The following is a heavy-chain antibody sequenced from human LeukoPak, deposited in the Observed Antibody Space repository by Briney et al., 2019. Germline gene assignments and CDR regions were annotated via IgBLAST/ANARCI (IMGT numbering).Heavy chain of an antibody. CDR3: ARDGKITMIVVVPQFDY. CDR2: ISYDGSNK. Sequence: GGSLRLSCAASGFTFSSYTMHWVRQAPGKGLEWVAVISYDGSNKYYADSVKGRFTISRDNSKSTLYLQMNSLRAEDTAVYYCARDGKITMIVVVPQFDYWGQGTLVTVSS. J-gene: IGHJ4*02. CDR1: GFTFSSYT. D-gene: IGHD3-22*01. V-gene: IGHV3-30-3*01.